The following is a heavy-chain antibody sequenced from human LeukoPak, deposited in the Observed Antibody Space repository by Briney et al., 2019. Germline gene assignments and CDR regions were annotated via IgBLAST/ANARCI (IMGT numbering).Heavy chain of an antibody. V-gene: IGHV1-24*01. CDR3: ARAPDGSSSWYAYYYYYMDV. Sequence: ASVKVSCKVSGYTLTELSMHWVRQAPGKGLEWMGGFDPEDGETIYAQKLQGRVTMTTDTSTSTAYMELRSLRSEDTAVYYCARAPDGSSSWYAYYYYYMDVWGKGTTVTVSS. D-gene: IGHD6-13*01. J-gene: IGHJ6*03. CDR1: GYTLTELS. CDR2: FDPEDGET.